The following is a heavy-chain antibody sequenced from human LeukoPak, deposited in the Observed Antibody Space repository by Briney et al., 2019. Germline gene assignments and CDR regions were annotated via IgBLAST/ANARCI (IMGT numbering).Heavy chain of an antibody. J-gene: IGHJ5*02. V-gene: IGHV1-24*01. CDR2: FDPDDGET. D-gene: IGHD1-26*01. CDR1: GYMLTEVS. CDR3: AAERELIS. Sequence: ASVKVSCKVPGYMLTEVSIHWVRQAPGKGLEGMGSFDPDDGETIYAQKFQGRLSMPEDTSAATAYMELSSLRSEDTAVYFCAAERELISWGQGTLVTVSS.